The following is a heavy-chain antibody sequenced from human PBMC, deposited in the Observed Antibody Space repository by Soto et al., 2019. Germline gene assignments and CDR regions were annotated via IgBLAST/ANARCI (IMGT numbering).Heavy chain of an antibody. CDR1: GFTFSSYA. CDR3: ARVGLIRIAYYYYGMDV. D-gene: IGHD3-16*01. V-gene: IGHV3-30-3*01. Sequence: QVQLVESGGGVVQRGRSLRLSCAASGFTFSSYAMHWVRQAPGKGLEWVAVISYDGSNKYYADSVKGRFTISRDNSKNTLYLQMNSLRAEDTAVYYCARVGLIRIAYYYYGMDVWGQGTTVTVSS. J-gene: IGHJ6*02. CDR2: ISYDGSNK.